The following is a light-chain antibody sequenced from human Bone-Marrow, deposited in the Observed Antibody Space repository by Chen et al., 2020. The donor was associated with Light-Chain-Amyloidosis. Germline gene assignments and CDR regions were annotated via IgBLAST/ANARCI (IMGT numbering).Light chain of an antibody. Sequence: SSELTQPPSVSVTPGQMARITCTGDDLPTKYAYWYQQKPGPAPVLVIHRDTERPSGISERFSGSSSGTTATLTISGVQAEDEADYHCQSADSSGSYEVIFGGGTKLTVL. J-gene: IGLJ2*01. CDR3: QSADSSGSYEVI. CDR1: DLPTKY. CDR2: RDT. V-gene: IGLV3-25*03.